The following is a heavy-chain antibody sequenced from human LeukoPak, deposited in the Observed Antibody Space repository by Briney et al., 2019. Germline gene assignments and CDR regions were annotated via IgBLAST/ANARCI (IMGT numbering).Heavy chain of an antibody. CDR3: ARESGYSSGWYEGGFDY. CDR1: GFTFSSYS. CDR2: IISSSSTI. V-gene: IGHV3-48*01. Sequence: GGSLRLSCAASGFTFSSYSMNWVRQAPGKGLEWVSYIISSSSTIYYADSVKGRFTISRDNAKNSLYLQMNSLRAEDTAVYYCARESGYSSGWYEGGFDYWGQGTLVTVSS. D-gene: IGHD6-19*01. J-gene: IGHJ4*02.